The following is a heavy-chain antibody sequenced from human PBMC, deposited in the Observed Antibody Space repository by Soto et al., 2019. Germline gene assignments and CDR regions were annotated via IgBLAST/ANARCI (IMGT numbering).Heavy chain of an antibody. D-gene: IGHD5-18*01. J-gene: IGHJ6*02. CDR1: GFTFTSSA. CDR3: AADLRIKLWLIYYGMDV. CDR2: IVVGSGNT. V-gene: IGHV1-58*01. Sequence: ASVKVSCKASGFTFTSSAVQWVRQARGQRLEWIGWIVVGSGNTNYAQKFQERVTITRDMSTSTAYMELSSLRSEDTAVYYCAADLRIKLWLIYYGMDVWGQGTKVTVSS.